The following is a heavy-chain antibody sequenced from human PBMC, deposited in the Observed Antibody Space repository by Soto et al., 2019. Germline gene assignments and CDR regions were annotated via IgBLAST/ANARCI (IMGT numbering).Heavy chain of an antibody. CDR3: ARDGYSGYVPSNWFDP. D-gene: IGHD5-12*01. V-gene: IGHV4-31*03. CDR1: GGSISSGGYY. Sequence: SETLSLTCTVSGGSISSGGYYWSWIRQHPGKGLEWIGYIYYSGSTYYNPSLKSRVTISVDTSKNQFSLKLSSVTAADTAVYYCARDGYSGYVPSNWFDPWGQGTLVTVSS. CDR2: IYYSGST. J-gene: IGHJ5*02.